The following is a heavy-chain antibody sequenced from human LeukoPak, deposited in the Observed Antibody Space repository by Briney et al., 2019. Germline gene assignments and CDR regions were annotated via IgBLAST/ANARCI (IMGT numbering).Heavy chain of an antibody. D-gene: IGHD3-10*01. J-gene: IGHJ4*02. Sequence: GASVKVSCKASGGTFSSYAISWVRQAPGQGLEWMGRIIPILGIANYAQKFQGRVTITTDESTSTAYMELSSLRSEDTAVYYCASLYGSGSSNNFDYWGQGTLVTVSS. CDR3: ASLYGSGSSNNFDY. V-gene: IGHV1-69*04. CDR1: GGTFSSYA. CDR2: IIPILGIA.